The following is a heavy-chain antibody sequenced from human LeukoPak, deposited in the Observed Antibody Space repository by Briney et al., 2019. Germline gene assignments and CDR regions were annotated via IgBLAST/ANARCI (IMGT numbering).Heavy chain of an antibody. V-gene: IGHV3-30*18. CDR3: AKEGYVPALAY. Sequence: GGSLRLCYAASGFTFSSYGMHWVRQATGKGLEWVAVISYDGSNKYYADSVKGRFTISRDNSKNTLYLQMNSLRAEDTAVYYCAKEGYVPALAYWGQGTLVTVSS. D-gene: IGHD2-2*01. J-gene: IGHJ4*02. CDR2: ISYDGSNK. CDR1: GFTFSSYG.